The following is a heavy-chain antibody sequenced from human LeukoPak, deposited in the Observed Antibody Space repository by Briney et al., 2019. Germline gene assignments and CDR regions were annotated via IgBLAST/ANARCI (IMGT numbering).Heavy chain of an antibody. J-gene: IGHJ4*02. CDR2: INPSGCST. CDR3: ARASDSSGYYAPQHYFDY. D-gene: IGHD3-22*01. V-gene: IGHV1-46*03. Sequence: ASVKVSCKASGYTFTRFYMHWVRQAPGQGLEGMGIINPSGCSTSYTQKFQGRATMTRDTSTTTVYMELSSLRSEDTAVYYCARASDSSGYYAPQHYFDYWGQGTPVTVSS. CDR1: GYTFTRFY.